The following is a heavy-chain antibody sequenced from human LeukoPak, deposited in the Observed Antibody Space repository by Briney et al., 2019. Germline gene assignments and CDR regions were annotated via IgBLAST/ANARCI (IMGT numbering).Heavy chain of an antibody. V-gene: IGHV4-34*01. CDR2: INHSGST. CDR1: GGSFSGYY. J-gene: IGHJ5*02. Sequence: PSETLSLTCAVYGGSFSGYYWSWIRQPPGKGLEWIGEINHSGSTNYNPSLKSRVTISVDTSKNQFSLKLSSVTAADTAVYYCARGYYGDHAWFDPWGQGTLVTVSS. CDR3: ARGYYGDHAWFDP. D-gene: IGHD4-17*01.